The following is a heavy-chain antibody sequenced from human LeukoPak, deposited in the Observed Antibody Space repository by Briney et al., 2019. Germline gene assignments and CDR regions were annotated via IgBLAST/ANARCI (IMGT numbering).Heavy chain of an antibody. CDR3: ATVKLVSSGYHDWFDP. J-gene: IGHJ5*02. D-gene: IGHD3-22*01. Sequence: ASVKVSCKVSGYTLTELSMHWVRQAPGKGLEWMGGFDPDDGETIYAQKFQGRVTMTEDTSTDTAYMELSSLRSEDTAVYYCATVKLVSSGYHDWFDPWGQGTLVTVSS. CDR1: GYTLTELS. V-gene: IGHV1-24*01. CDR2: FDPDDGET.